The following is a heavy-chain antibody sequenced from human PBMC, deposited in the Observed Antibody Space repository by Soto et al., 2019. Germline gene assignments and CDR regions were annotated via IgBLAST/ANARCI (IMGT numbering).Heavy chain of an antibody. CDR3: ARVAYYYDSSGYIHYFDY. CDR1: GGSISSYY. J-gene: IGHJ4*02. CDR2: IYYSGST. Sequence: SETLSLTXTVSGGSISSYYWSWIRQPPGKGLEWIGYIYYSGSTDYNPSLKSRVTISVDTSKNQFSLKLSSVTAADTAVYYCARVAYYYDSSGYIHYFDYWGQGTLVTVS. D-gene: IGHD3-22*01. V-gene: IGHV4-59*01.